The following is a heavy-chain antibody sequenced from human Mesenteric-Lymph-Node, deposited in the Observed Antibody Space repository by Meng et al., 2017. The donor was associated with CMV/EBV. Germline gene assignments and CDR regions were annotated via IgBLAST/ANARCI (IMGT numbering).Heavy chain of an antibody. V-gene: IGHV4-39*01. Sequence: SQTLSLTCRVSDASISTTSYYWAWIRQPPGKGLEWVGSMYYTGTGRAHYNPSLQNRVTISVATTKNEFSLSLYSATAADTAIYYCARLSFFSTGSLQAGREFDKWGQGTLVTVSS. CDR1: DASISTTSYY. D-gene: IGHD6-19*01. CDR2: MYYTGTGRA. J-gene: IGHJ4*02. CDR3: ARLSFFSTGSLQAGREFDK.